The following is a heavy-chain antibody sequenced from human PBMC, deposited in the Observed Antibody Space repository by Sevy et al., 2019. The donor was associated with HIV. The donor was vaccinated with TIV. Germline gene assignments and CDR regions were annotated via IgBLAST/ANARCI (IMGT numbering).Heavy chain of an antibody. V-gene: IGHV3-21*01. CDR3: ARDLAPGIAAAPDL. CDR1: GFTFSSYN. Sequence: GGSLRLSCAASGFTFSSYNMNWVRQAPGKGLEWVSSISSSSTYIYYADSVQGRFTISRDNAKNSLFLQMNSLRAEDTAVYHCARDLAPGIAAAPDLWGRGTLVTVSS. D-gene: IGHD6-13*01. CDR2: ISSSSTYI. J-gene: IGHJ2*01.